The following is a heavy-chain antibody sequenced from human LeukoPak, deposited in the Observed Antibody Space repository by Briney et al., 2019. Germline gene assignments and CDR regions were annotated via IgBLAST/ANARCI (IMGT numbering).Heavy chain of an antibody. CDR2: INAGNGNT. V-gene: IGHV1-3*01. CDR3: ARRGTTPFGY. CDR1: GYTFTSYA. Sequence: ASVTVSCKASGYTFTSYAMHWVRQAPGQRLEWMGWINAGNGNTKYSQKFQGRVTMTRDISISTAYMELSSLRSEDTAVYYCARRGTTPFGYWGQGTLVTVSS. D-gene: IGHD1-1*01. J-gene: IGHJ4*02.